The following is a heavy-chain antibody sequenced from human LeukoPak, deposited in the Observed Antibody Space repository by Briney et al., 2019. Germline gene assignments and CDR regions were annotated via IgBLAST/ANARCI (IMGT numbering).Heavy chain of an antibody. CDR3: ASSFPYCTSDTCAL. CDR2: IHPNGGAS. V-gene: IGHV3-7*01. D-gene: IGHD2-8*02. Sequence: QAGGSLRLSCAVSGLSFGNYWMTWVRQIPGKGLQWVATIHPNGGASTYLDSVEGRFTISRDNAANSLYLQMHSLGAEDSAIYYCASSFPYCTSDTCALGGQGTLVTVSS. J-gene: IGHJ4*02. CDR1: GLSFGNYW.